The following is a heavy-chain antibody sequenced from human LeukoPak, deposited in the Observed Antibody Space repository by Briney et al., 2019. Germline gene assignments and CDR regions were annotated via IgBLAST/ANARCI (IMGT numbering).Heavy chain of an antibody. D-gene: IGHD6-6*01. V-gene: IGHV4-34*01. J-gene: IGHJ5*02. CDR3: ARVSRFSGRLGIESSSSSLRWWFDP. Sequence: SETLSLTCAVYGGSFSGYYWSWIRQPPGKGPEWNGEINHSGSTNYNPSLKSRVTISVDTSKNQFSLKLSSVTAADTAVYYCARVSRFSGRLGIESSSSSLRWWFDPWGQGTLVTVSS. CDR1: GGSFSGYY. CDR2: INHSGST.